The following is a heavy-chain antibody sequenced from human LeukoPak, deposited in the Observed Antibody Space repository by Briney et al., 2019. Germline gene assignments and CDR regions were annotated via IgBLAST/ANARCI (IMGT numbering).Heavy chain of an antibody. CDR2: IKQDGSET. Sequence: PGGSLRLSCVASGFPFSNYWMTWVRQTPGKWLEWVANIKQDGSETHYVDSVKGRFTISRDNAKNSLFLQMNSLRAEDAGLYYCARDAHSSSWYQDYWGQATLVTVSS. J-gene: IGHJ4*02. CDR1: GFPFSNYW. V-gene: IGHV3-7*01. D-gene: IGHD6-13*01. CDR3: ARDAHSSSWYQDY.